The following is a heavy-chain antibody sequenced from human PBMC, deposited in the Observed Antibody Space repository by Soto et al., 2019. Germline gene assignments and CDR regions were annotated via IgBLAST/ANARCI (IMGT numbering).Heavy chain of an antibody. CDR2: INPNGGST. J-gene: IGHJ4*02. CDR1: GYIFTNFY. Sequence: QVQLVQPGAEVKKPGASVKFSCKASGYIFTNFYIHWVRQAPGQGLEWIGIINPNGGSTNYAQNFQGRVTMTRDTSTSTVSMDLSSLRSEDTAVYYCTRGLAPGDYWGQGTLITVSS. D-gene: IGHD6-6*01. V-gene: IGHV1-46*03. CDR3: TRGLAPGDY.